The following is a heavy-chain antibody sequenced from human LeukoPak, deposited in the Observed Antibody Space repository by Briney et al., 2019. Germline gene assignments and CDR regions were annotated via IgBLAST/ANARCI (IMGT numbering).Heavy chain of an antibody. V-gene: IGHV3-7*01. CDR3: ARDTSDFWSGYWAYYYYYMDV. Sequence: GGSLRLSCAASGFTFTTYWLGWVRQPPGKGLEWVANIKQDGSEKYYVDSVKGRFTISRDNAKNSLYLQMNSLRAEDTAVYYCARDTSDFWSGYWAYYYYYMDVWGKGTTVTVSS. CDR2: IKQDGSEK. J-gene: IGHJ6*03. CDR1: GFTFTTYW. D-gene: IGHD3-3*01.